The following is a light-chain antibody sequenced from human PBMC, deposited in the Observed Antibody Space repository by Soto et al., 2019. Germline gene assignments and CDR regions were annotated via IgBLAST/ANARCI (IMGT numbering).Light chain of an antibody. CDR2: RAS. CDR1: ENINIW. V-gene: IGKV1-5*03. CDR3: QHCSLYWA. J-gene: IGKJ1*01. Sequence: DIQMTQSPSTLSASVGDRVTITCRASENINIWLARYQQKPGKAPKPQIYRASVLESGVPPRFSGSGSGREFSLTISSLQPDDFATYYCQHCSLYWAFGQRTKVEIK.